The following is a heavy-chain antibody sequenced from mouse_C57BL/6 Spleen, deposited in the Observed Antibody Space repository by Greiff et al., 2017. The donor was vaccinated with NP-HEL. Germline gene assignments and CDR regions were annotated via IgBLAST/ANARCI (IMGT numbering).Heavy chain of an antibody. CDR3: AREDYYGSSSDAMDY. Sequence: QVQLQQPGTELVKPGASVKLSCKASGYTFTSYWMHWVKQRPGQGLEWIGNINPSNGGTNYNEKFQSKATLTVDKSSSTAYMQLSSLTSEDSAVYYYAREDYYGSSSDAMDYWGQGTSVTVSS. CDR1: GYTFTSYW. J-gene: IGHJ4*01. V-gene: IGHV1-53*01. CDR2: INPSNGGT. D-gene: IGHD1-1*01.